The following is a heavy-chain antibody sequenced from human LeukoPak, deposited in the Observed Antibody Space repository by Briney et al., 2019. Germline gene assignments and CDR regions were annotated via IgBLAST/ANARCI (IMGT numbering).Heavy chain of an antibody. CDR3: ARSDFWSGYYPHFDY. Sequence: SETLSLTCTVSGGSISSYYWSWVRQPAGKGLEWIGRIYSSGSTNYNPSLKSRVTMSLDTSKNQFSLKLTSVTAADTAVYYCARSDFWSGYYPHFDYWDQGTLVTVSS. V-gene: IGHV4-4*07. CDR2: IYSSGST. J-gene: IGHJ4*02. D-gene: IGHD3-3*01. CDR1: GGSISSYY.